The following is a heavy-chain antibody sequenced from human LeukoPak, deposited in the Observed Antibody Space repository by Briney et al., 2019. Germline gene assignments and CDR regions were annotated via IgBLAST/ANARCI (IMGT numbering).Heavy chain of an antibody. CDR1: GYTFTGYY. Sequence: VASVKVSCKASGYTFTGYYMHWVRQAPGQGLEWMGRINPNSGGTNYAQKFQGRVTMTRDTSISTAYMGLSRLRSDDTAVYYCARSSLYGSGSYHNDYWGQGTLVTVSS. CDR2: INPNSGGT. V-gene: IGHV1-2*06. CDR3: ARSSLYGSGSYHNDY. D-gene: IGHD3-10*01. J-gene: IGHJ4*02.